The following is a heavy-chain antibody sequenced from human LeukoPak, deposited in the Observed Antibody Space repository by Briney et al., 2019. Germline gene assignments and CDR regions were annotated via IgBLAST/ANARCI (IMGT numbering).Heavy chain of an antibody. CDR2: INPNSGGT. J-gene: IGHJ4*02. Sequence: ASVKVSCTASGYTFTGYYMHWVRQAPGQGLEWMGWINPNSGGTNYAQKFQGWVTMTRDTSISTAYMELSRLRSDDTAVYYCARDSYYYDSSGYLPQYTIDYWGQGTLVTVSS. CDR1: GYTFTGYY. CDR3: ARDSYYYDSSGYLPQYTIDY. D-gene: IGHD3-22*01. V-gene: IGHV1-2*04.